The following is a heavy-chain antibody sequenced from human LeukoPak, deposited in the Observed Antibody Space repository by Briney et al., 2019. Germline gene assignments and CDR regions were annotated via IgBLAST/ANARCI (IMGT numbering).Heavy chain of an antibody. Sequence: GGSLRLSCAASGFTFSSYSMNWVRQAPGEGLEWVSSISSSSSYIYYADSVKGRFTISRDNAKNSLYLQMNSLRAEDTAVYYCAKGCCYGSGSSIYWGQGTLVTVSS. V-gene: IGHV3-21*01. J-gene: IGHJ4*02. CDR2: ISSSSSYI. CDR1: GFTFSSYS. D-gene: IGHD3-10*01. CDR3: AKGCCYGSGSSIY.